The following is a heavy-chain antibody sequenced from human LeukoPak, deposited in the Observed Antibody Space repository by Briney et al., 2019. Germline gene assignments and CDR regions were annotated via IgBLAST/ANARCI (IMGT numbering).Heavy chain of an antibody. CDR2: IIPIFGTA. D-gene: IGHD3-22*01. CDR1: GGTFSSYA. CDR3: ARSKNHYYDSSGYYFLRWFDP. Sequence: GSSVKVSCKASGGTFSSYAISWVRQAPGQGLEWMGGIIPIFGTANYAQKFQGRVTITADKSTSTAYMELSSLRSEDTAVYYCARSKNHYYDSSGYYFLRWFDPWGQGTLVTVSS. V-gene: IGHV1-69*06. J-gene: IGHJ5*02.